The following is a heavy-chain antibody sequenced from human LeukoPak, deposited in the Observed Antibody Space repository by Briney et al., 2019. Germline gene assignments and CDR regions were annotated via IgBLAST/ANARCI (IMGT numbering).Heavy chain of an antibody. CDR1: GFTFSSYG. V-gene: IGHV3-30*02. CDR2: IRYDGSNK. Sequence: GGSLRLSCAASGFTFSSYGMHWVRQAPGKGLEWVAFIRYDGSNKYYADSVKGRFTISRDNSKNTLYLQMNSLRAEDTAVYYCARDASPPLIVVVPAANSDAFDIWGQGTMVTVSS. D-gene: IGHD2-2*01. J-gene: IGHJ3*02. CDR3: ARDASPPLIVVVPAANSDAFDI.